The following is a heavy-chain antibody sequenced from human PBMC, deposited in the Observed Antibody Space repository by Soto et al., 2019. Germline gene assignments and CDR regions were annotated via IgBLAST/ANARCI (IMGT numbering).Heavy chain of an antibody. J-gene: IGHJ6*02. CDR3: ARGRNAYYYYYGMDV. Sequence: SETLSLTCAVYGGSFSGYYWSWIRQPPGKGLEWIGEINHSGSTNYNPSLKSRVTISVDTSKNQFSLKVSSVTAADTAVYYCARGRNAYYYYYGMDVWGQGTTVTVSS. CDR2: INHSGST. V-gene: IGHV4-34*01. CDR1: GGSFSGYY.